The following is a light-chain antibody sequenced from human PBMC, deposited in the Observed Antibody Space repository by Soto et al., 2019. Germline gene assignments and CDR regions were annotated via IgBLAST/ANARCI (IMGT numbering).Light chain of an antibody. CDR1: QSVSSNH. V-gene: IGKV3-20*01. CDR3: QQYGSSTYT. Sequence: EIVLTQSPGSLSLSPRERATLSCRASQSVSSNHLAWYQQKPGQAPRLLIYGASRRATGIPDRFSGSGSGTDFTLTISRLEPEDFAVYYCQQYGSSTYTFSQGTKVEIK. J-gene: IGKJ2*01. CDR2: GAS.